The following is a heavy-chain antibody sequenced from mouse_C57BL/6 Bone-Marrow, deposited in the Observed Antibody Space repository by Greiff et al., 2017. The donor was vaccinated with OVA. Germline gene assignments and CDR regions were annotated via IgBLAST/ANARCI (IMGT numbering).Heavy chain of an antibody. Sequence: NLQPPRTELLNPGASAKLSCNSSFSPFTSYRMHWVKQRPGQGLEWIGNINPSNGGTNYNEKFKSKATLTVDKSSSTAYMQLSSLTSEDSAVYYCARGGLLRFAYWGQGTLVTVSA. V-gene: IGHV1-53*01. CDR1: FSPFTSYR. CDR3: ARGGLLRFAY. J-gene: IGHJ3*01. CDR2: INPSNGGT. D-gene: IGHD2-3*01.